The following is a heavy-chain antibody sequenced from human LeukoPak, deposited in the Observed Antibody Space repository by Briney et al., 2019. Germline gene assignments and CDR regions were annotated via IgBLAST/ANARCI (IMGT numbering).Heavy chain of an antibody. CDR3: ARADLIAAAGLDY. D-gene: IGHD6-13*01. V-gene: IGHV3-30*04. Sequence: GGSLRLSCAASGFTFRSYAMHWVRRAPGKGLEGVAVISYDGSNKYYADSMKGRFTISRDNSKNTLYLKMNSLRAEDTAVYYCARADLIAAAGLDYWGQGTLVTVSS. CDR1: GFTFRSYA. J-gene: IGHJ4*02. CDR2: ISYDGSNK.